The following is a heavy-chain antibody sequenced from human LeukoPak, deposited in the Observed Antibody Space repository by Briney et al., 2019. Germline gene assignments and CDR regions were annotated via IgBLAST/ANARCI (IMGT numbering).Heavy chain of an antibody. CDR3: ASAPPGYSSGWYLSDY. CDR1: GFTFSSYA. Sequence: GGSLRLSCAASGFTFSSYAMSWVRQAPGKGLEWVSAISGSGGSTYYADSVKGRFTISRDNSKYTLYLQMNSLRAEDTAVYYCASAPPGYSSGWYLSDYWGQGTLVTVSS. V-gene: IGHV3-23*01. D-gene: IGHD6-19*01. J-gene: IGHJ4*02. CDR2: ISGSGGST.